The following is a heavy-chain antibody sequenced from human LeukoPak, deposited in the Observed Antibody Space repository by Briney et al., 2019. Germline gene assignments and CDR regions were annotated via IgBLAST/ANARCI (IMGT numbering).Heavy chain of an antibody. Sequence: YPSETLSLTCTVSGGSISSGSYYWSWIRQPAGKGLEWIGRIYTSGSTNYNPSLKSRVTISVDTSKNQFSLKLSSVTAADTAVYYCARVVVGAANHLPYYMDVWGKGTTVTVSS. D-gene: IGHD1-26*01. CDR1: GGSISSGSYY. CDR3: ARVVVGAANHLPYYMDV. V-gene: IGHV4-61*02. J-gene: IGHJ6*03. CDR2: IYTSGST.